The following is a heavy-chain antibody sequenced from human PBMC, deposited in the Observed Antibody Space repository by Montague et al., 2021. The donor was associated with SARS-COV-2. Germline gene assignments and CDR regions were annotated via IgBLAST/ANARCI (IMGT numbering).Heavy chain of an antibody. CDR1: GGSFSGYY. Sequence: SETLSLTCAVYGGSFSGYYWTWIRQSPRKGLEWIGEINHSGSTNYNPSLKSRVTISVDTSKNQSSPKLSSVTAADTAVYYCACGEITTRGLIYYYGMDVWGQGTTVTVSS. CDR2: INHSGST. V-gene: IGHV4-34*01. J-gene: IGHJ6*02. D-gene: IGHD4-11*01. CDR3: ACGEITTRGLIYYYGMDV.